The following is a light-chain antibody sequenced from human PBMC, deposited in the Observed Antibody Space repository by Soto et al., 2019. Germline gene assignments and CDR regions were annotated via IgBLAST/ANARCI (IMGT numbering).Light chain of an antibody. J-gene: IGLJ2*01. CDR1: SSDVGGYNY. Sequence: QSALTQPRSVSGSPGQSVTISCTGTSSDVGGYNYVSWYQQHPGKAPKLMIYDVSKRPSGVPDRFSGSKSGNTASLTISGLQVEDEADYYCCSYAGSYTFAVFGGGTKLTVL. CDR3: CSYAGSYTFAV. CDR2: DVS. V-gene: IGLV2-11*01.